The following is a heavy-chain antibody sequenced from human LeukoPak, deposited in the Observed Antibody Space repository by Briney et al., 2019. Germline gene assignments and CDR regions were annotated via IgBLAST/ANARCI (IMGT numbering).Heavy chain of an antibody. CDR3: ARGALYMYYFDY. Sequence: GGSLRLSCAASGFTFSSYSMNWVRQAPGKGLEWVSYISSSGSTIYYADSVEGRFTISRDNAKNTVYLQMNSLRVEDTAVYYCARGALYMYYFDYWGQGTLVTVSS. D-gene: IGHD3-10*01. CDR2: ISSSGSTI. J-gene: IGHJ4*02. CDR1: GFTFSSYS. V-gene: IGHV3-48*04.